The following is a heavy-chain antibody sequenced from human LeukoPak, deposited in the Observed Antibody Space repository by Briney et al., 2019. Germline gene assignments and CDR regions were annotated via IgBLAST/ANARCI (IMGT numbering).Heavy chain of an antibody. CDR2: INHSGST. D-gene: IGHD3-16*02. V-gene: IGHV4-34*01. J-gene: IGHJ4*02. Sequence: PSETLSLTCAVYGGSFSGYYWSWIRQPPGKGLEWIGEINHSGSTNYNPSLKSRVTISVDTSKNQFSLKLSSVTAADTAVYYCARGRGIYDYVWGSYRYTGSYFDYWGQGTLVTVSS. CDR3: ARGRGIYDYVWGSYRYTGSYFDY. CDR1: GGSFSGYY.